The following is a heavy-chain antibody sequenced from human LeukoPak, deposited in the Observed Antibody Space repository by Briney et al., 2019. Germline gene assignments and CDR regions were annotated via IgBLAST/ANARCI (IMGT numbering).Heavy chain of an antibody. CDR1: GYTFTSYY. V-gene: IGHV1-46*01. J-gene: IGHJ4*02. CDR3: TRDLFMRSYGDPNKYYFDY. D-gene: IGHD4-17*01. CDR2: INPSGGST. Sequence: ASVKVSCKASGYTFTSYYMHWVRQAPGQGLEWMGIINPSGGSTSYAQKFQGRVTMTRDTSTSTVYMELSSLRSEDTAVYYCTRDLFMRSYGDPNKYYFDYWGQGTLVTVSS.